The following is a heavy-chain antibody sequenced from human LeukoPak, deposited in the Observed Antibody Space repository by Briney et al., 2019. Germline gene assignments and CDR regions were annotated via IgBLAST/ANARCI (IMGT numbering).Heavy chain of an antibody. J-gene: IGHJ4*02. V-gene: IGHV4-59*08. CDR3: ARLHETGLFFDY. CDR2: IYYSGST. Sequence: KSSETLSLTCTVSGGSISSYYWSWIRQPPGKGLEWIGYIYYSGSTNYNPSLKSRVTISVDTSKNHFSLMLSSVTAADTAVYYCARLHETGLFFDYWGQGTLVTVSS. D-gene: IGHD3-9*01. CDR1: GGSISSYY.